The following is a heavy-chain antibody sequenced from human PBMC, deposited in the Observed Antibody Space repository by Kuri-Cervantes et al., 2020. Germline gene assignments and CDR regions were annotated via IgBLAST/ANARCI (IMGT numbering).Heavy chain of an antibody. CDR3: ARAGASGLHDY. V-gene: IGHV3-NL1*01. CDR2: IYSGGST. Sequence: GESLKISCAASGFTFSSYVMHWVRQAPGKGLEWVSVIYSGGSTYYADSVKGRFTISRDNSKNTLYLQMNSLRAEDTAVYYCARAGASGLHDYWGQGTLVTVSS. D-gene: IGHD6-19*01. CDR1: GFTFSSYV. J-gene: IGHJ4*02.